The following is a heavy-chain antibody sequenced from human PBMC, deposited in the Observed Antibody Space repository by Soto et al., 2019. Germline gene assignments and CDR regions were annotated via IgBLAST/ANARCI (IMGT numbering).Heavy chain of an antibody. V-gene: IGHV1-18*01. CDR2: ISAYNGNT. J-gene: IGHJ6*04. CDR1: GYTFTSYG. CDR3: ARDRGGDITMIVVVTYYYGMDV. Sequence: QVQLVQSGAEVKKPGASVKVSCKASGYTFTSYGISWVRQAPGQGLEWMGWISAYNGNTNYAQKLQGRVTMTTDTSRSTAYMELRSLRSDDTAVYYCARDRGGDITMIVVVTYYYGMDVWGKGTTVTVSS. D-gene: IGHD3-22*01.